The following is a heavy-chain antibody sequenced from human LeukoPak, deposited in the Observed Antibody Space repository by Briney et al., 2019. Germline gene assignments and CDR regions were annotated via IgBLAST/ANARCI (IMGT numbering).Heavy chain of an antibody. CDR3: ARDSTVPIDY. CDR2: ISFDGSNE. J-gene: IGHJ4*02. Sequence: GGSLRLSCAASGFTFSSYAMHWVRQAPGKGLEWVAVISFDGSNEYYADSVKGRFTISRDNAKNSLYLQMNSLRAEDTAVYYCARDSTVPIDYWGQGTLVTVSS. V-gene: IGHV3-30-3*01. CDR1: GFTFSSYA. D-gene: IGHD4-17*01.